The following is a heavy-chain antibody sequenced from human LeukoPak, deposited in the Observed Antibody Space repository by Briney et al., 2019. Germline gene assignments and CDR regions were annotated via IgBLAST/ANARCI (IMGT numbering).Heavy chain of an antibody. J-gene: IGHJ5*02. V-gene: IGHV4-30-4*01. Sequence: PSQTLSLTCTVSGGSISSGDYYWSWIRQPPGKGLEWIGYIYYSGSTYYNPFLKSRVTISVDTSKNQFSLKLSSVTAADTAVYYCARALYDFWSGYNWFDPWGQGTLVTVSS. CDR3: ARALYDFWSGYNWFDP. D-gene: IGHD3-3*01. CDR2: IYYSGST. CDR1: GGSISSGDYY.